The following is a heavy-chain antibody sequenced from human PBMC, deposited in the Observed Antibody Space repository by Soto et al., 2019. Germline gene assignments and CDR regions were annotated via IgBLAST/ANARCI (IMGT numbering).Heavy chain of an antibody. V-gene: IGHV3-23*01. J-gene: IGHJ4*02. D-gene: IGHD5-18*01. CDR3: AKHLFTYSYGPYFDY. CDR1: GFTFSSYA. Sequence: EVQLLESGGGLVQPGGSLRLSCAASGFTFSSYAMSWVRQAPGRGLEWVSAISGSGGSTYYADSVKGRFTSSRDNSKNTHYLQMNSLRAEDTAVYYCAKHLFTYSYGPYFDYWGQGTLVTVSS. CDR2: ISGSGGST.